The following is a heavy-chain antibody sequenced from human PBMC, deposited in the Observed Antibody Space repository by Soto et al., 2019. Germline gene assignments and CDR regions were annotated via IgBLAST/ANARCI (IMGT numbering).Heavy chain of an antibody. J-gene: IGHJ4*02. V-gene: IGHV4-34*01. Sequence: KPSETLSLTCAVYGGSFSGYYWSWIRQPPGKGLEWIGEINHSGSTNYNPSLKSRVTISVDTSKNQFSLKLSSVTAADTAVYYCARGRGSSWYSPFDYWGQGTLVTVSS. CDR1: GGSFSGYY. D-gene: IGHD6-13*01. CDR3: ARGRGSSWYSPFDY. CDR2: INHSGST.